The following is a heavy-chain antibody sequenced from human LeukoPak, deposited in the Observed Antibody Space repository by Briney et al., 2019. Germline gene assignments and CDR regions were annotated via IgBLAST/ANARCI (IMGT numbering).Heavy chain of an antibody. J-gene: IGHJ3*02. V-gene: IGHV3-11*04. CDR3: ARVLSGSNLDAFDI. Sequence: PGGSLRLSCAASGFTFSDYYMSWIRQAPGKGLEWVSYISSSGSTIYYADSVKGRFTISRDNAKNSLYLQMNSLRAEDTAVYYCARVLSGSNLDAFDIWGQGTMVTVSS. CDR2: ISSSGSTI. D-gene: IGHD5-12*01. CDR1: GFTFSDYY.